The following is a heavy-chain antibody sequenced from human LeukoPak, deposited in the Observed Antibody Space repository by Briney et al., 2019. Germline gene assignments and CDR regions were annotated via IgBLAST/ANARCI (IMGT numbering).Heavy chain of an antibody. CDR3: AKDMSSYGSGSSYNPWGPFDS. CDR2: IAWNSGST. Sequence: GGSLRLSCAASGFTFDNYAMHWVRQAPGKGLEWVSGIAWNSGSTGFADSVKGRFTISRDNAENSLSLQMNSLTPEDTAFYFCAKDMSSYGSGSSYNPWGPFDSWGQGTLVTVSS. J-gene: IGHJ4*02. D-gene: IGHD3-10*01. CDR1: GFTFDNYA. V-gene: IGHV3-9*01.